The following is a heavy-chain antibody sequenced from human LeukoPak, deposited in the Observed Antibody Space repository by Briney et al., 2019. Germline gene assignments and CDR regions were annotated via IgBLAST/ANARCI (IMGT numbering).Heavy chain of an antibody. V-gene: IGHV3-49*03. D-gene: IGHD3-10*01. CDR3: AVFGYGSGSRDY. CDR2: IRSKAYGGTT. Sequence: GGSLRLSCTASGFTFGDYAMSWFRQAPGKGLEWVGFIRSKAYGGTTEYAASVKGRFTISRDDSKSIAYLQMNSLRDEDTAVYYCAVFGYGSGSRDYWGQGTLVTVSS. J-gene: IGHJ4*02. CDR1: GFTFGDYA.